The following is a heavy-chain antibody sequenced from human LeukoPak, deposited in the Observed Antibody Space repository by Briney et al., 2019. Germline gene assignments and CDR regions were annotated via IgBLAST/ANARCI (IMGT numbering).Heavy chain of an antibody. V-gene: IGHV4-59*01. CDR2: IYYSGST. CDR3: ARAAPTVDAFDI. Sequence: SETLSLTCAVSGVSIRNYYWSWIRQPPGKGLEWIGYIYYSGSTNYSPSLKSRVTISVDTSKNQFSLKLSSVTAADTALYYCARAAPTVDAFDIWGQGTMVTVSS. D-gene: IGHD4-17*01. CDR1: GVSIRNYY. J-gene: IGHJ3*02.